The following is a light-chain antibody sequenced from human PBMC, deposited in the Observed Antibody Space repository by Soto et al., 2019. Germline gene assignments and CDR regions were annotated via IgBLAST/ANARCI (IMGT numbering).Light chain of an antibody. J-gene: IGKJ3*01. CDR2: GAS. CDR1: QSVSSD. CDR3: RQYSNWAPIT. V-gene: IGKV3-15*01. Sequence: EIVMTQSPATLSVSPGERATLSCRASQSVSSDLAWVQQTPGQAPRLLIYGASTRATGIPARFSGSGSGTEFTLTISSLQSEVFSVYYCRQYSNWAPITFGPGTKVDIK.